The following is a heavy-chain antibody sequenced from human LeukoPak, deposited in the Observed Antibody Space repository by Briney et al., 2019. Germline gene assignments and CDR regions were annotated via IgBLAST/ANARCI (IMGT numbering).Heavy chain of an antibody. CDR2: IWYDGSNK. CDR3: ARKVVAGIAAAGIGY. V-gene: IGHV3-33*08. J-gene: IGHJ4*02. CDR1: GGSISSAGSY. Sequence: LSLTCTVSGGSISSAGSYWSWIRQYPGKGLEWVAVIWYDGSNKYYADSVKGRFTISRDNSKNTLYLQMNSLRAEDTAVYYCARKVVAGIAAAGIGYWGQGTLVTVSS. D-gene: IGHD6-13*01.